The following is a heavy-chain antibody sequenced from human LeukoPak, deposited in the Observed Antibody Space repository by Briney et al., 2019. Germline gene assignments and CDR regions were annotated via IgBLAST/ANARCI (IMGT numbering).Heavy chain of an antibody. V-gene: IGHV4-59*01. J-gene: IGHJ4*02. D-gene: IGHD4-17*01. Sequence: PETLSLTCSVSGGSISGYYWSWIRQPPGQGLEWIGYIYYTGTTNYNPSLKSRVTISVDTSKNQFSLKLTSVTAADTAVYYCARDVTVGDYAFDYWGQGTLVTVSS. CDR3: ARDVTVGDYAFDY. CDR1: GGSISGYY. CDR2: IYYTGTT.